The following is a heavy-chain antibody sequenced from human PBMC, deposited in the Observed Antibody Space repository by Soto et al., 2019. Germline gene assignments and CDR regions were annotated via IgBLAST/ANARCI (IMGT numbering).Heavy chain of an antibody. D-gene: IGHD1-26*01. CDR2: LDPDDGER. CDR1: GYDLSDLS. J-gene: IGHJ4*02. V-gene: IGHV1-24*01. Sequence: ASVKVSCKISGYDLSDLSIQWVRQAPGKGLEWMGGLDPDDGERVYTQKFQDRVTMTEDTSTDTAYMELTSLRLEDTGIYYCATVWAGYWGQGTLVTVSS. CDR3: ATVWAGY.